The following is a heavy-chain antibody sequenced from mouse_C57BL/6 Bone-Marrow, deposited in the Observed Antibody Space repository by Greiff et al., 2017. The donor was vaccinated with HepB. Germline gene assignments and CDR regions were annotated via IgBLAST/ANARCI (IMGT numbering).Heavy chain of an antibody. Sequence: EVKVVESGGGSVQSGRSLRLSCATSGFTFSDFYMEWVRQAPGKGLEWIAASRNKANDYTTEYSASVKGRFIVSRDTSQSILYLQMNALRAEDTAIYYCARDAWGYDGYHWYFDVWGTGTTVTVSS. D-gene: IGHD2-3*01. CDR3: ARDAWGYDGYHWYFDV. J-gene: IGHJ1*03. CDR1: GFTFSDFY. V-gene: IGHV7-1*01. CDR2: SRNKANDYTT.